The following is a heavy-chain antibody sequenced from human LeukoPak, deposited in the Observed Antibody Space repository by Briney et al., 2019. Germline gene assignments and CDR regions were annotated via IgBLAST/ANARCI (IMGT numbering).Heavy chain of an antibody. CDR3: ARDSIVVVVAASRDAFDI. J-gene: IGHJ3*02. Sequence: SVKVSCKASGGTFGSYAISWVRQAPGQGLEWMGRIIPIFGTANYAQKFQGRVTITTDESTSTAYMELSSLRSEDTAVYYCARDSIVVVVAASRDAFDIWGQGTMVTVSS. V-gene: IGHV1-69*05. D-gene: IGHD2-15*01. CDR1: GGTFGSYA. CDR2: IIPIFGTA.